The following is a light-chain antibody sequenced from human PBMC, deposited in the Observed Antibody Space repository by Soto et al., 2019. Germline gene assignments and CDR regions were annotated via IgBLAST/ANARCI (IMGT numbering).Light chain of an antibody. J-gene: IGKJ1*01. CDR3: QQYNSNYRLWT. V-gene: IGKV1-5*03. Sequence: DIQMTQSPSTLSASMGDTVTITCRASQSISSWLAWYQHKPGKAPKLLIYQASILHSGVPSRFSGSGSGTDFTLTITGLQPDDFATDYCQQYNSNYRLWTFGQGTKVEIK. CDR2: QAS. CDR1: QSISSW.